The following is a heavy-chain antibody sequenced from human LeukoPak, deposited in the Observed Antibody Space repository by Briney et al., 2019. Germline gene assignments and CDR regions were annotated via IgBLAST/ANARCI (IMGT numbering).Heavy chain of an antibody. CDR1: GFTFSSYS. V-gene: IGHV3-21*01. Sequence: KPGGSLRLSCAAPGFTFSSYSMNWVRQAPGKGLEWVSSISSSSSYIYYADSVKGRFTISRDNAKNSLYLQMNSLRAEDTAVYYCARDLGIVVVIDYWGQGTLVTVSS. CDR2: ISSSSSYI. J-gene: IGHJ4*02. D-gene: IGHD3-22*01. CDR3: ARDLGIVVVIDY.